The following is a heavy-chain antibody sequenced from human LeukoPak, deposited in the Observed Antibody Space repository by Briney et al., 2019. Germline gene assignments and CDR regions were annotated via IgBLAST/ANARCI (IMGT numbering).Heavy chain of an antibody. V-gene: IGHV1-69*13. D-gene: IGHD3-10*01. CDR2: IITIFGTA. CDR1: GGTFSSYA. J-gene: IGHJ4*02. CDR3: ARVQNYYGSGSYFDY. Sequence: SVKVSCKASGGTFSSYAISWVRQAPGQGLEWMGGIITIFGTANYAQKFQGRVTITADESTSTAYMELSSMRSEDTAVYYCARVQNYYGSGSYFDYWGQGTLVTVSS.